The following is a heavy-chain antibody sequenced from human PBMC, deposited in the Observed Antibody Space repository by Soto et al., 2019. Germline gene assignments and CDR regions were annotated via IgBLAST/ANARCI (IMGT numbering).Heavy chain of an antibody. CDR3: AKSPGGSPTYYDFWSGYYYYYGMDV. J-gene: IGHJ6*02. V-gene: IGHV3-23*01. D-gene: IGHD3-3*01. CDR2: ISGSGGST. CDR1: GFTFSSYA. Sequence: GGSLRLSCAASGFTFSSYAMSWVRQAPGKGLEWVSAISGSGGSTYYADSVKGRFTISRDNSKNTLYLQMNSLRAEDTAVYYCAKSPGGSPTYYDFWSGYYYYYGMDVWGQGTTVTVSS.